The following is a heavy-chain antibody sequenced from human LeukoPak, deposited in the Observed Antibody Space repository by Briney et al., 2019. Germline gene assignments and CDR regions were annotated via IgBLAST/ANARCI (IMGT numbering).Heavy chain of an antibody. Sequence: GESLQISCKGSGYSFTSYWIGWVRQMPGKGLEWMGIIHPGDSDTRYSPSLQGQVTISADKSISTAYVQWSSLKASDTAMYYCARLGSSSSWSRSPLEYWGQGTLVTVSS. CDR3: ARLGSSSSWSRSPLEY. D-gene: IGHD6-13*01. J-gene: IGHJ4*02. CDR1: GYSFTSYW. CDR2: IHPGDSDT. V-gene: IGHV5-51*01.